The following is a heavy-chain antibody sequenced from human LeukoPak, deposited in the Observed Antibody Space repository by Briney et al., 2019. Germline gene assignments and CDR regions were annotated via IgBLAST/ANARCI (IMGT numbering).Heavy chain of an antibody. CDR2: ISSSGSTI. J-gene: IGHJ4*02. D-gene: IGHD2-15*01. CDR3: ARENGGYCSGGSCYSGNYFDY. CDR1: GFTFSSYE. Sequence: GGSMRLSSAAYGFTFSSYEINWVRQAPGKGLEWVSYISSSGSTIYYADSVKGRFTISRDNAKNSLYLQMNSLRAEDTAVYYCARENGGYCSGGSCYSGNYFDYWGQGTLVTVSS. V-gene: IGHV3-48*03.